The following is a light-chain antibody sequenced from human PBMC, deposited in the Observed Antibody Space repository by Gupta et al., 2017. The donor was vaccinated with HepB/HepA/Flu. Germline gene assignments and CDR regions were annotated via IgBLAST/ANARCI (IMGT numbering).Light chain of an antibody. CDR3: CSYAVISTMGV. CDR1: SSAVGSYNL. J-gene: IGLJ3*02. Sequence: QSALTQPASVSGSPGQSITTSCTGTSSAVGSYNLVSWYHQHPGEAPKLMIYEVSKRPSGVSNRFSGSKSGNTASLTISGLQAEEEADYYCCSYAVISTMGVFGGGTKLTVL. V-gene: IGLV2-23*02. CDR2: EVS.